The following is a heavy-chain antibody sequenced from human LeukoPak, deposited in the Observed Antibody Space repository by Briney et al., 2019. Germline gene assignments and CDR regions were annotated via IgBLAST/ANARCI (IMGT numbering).Heavy chain of an antibody. CDR1: GGSISSGGYS. D-gene: IGHD4-17*01. Sequence: SQALSLTCAVSGGSISSGGYSWSWIRQPPGKGLEWIGYIYHSGSTYYNPSLKSRVAISVDRSKNQFSLKLSSVTAADTAVYYCARTVTTVTTLWFDPWGQGTLVTDSS. CDR3: ARTVTTVTTLWFDP. CDR2: IYHSGST. J-gene: IGHJ5*02. V-gene: IGHV4-30-2*01.